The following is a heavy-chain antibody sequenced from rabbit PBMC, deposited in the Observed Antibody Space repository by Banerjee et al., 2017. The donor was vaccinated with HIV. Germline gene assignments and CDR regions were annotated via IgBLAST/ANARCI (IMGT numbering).Heavy chain of an antibody. V-gene: IGHV1S45*01. J-gene: IGHJ4*01. D-gene: IGHD4-1*01. CDR1: GFDISSYH. Sequence: QEPLKESGGGLVTPGGNLTLTCTASGFDISSYHISWVRQAPGKGLEWIGCIYGGSSGSTYYASWAKGRFTISKTSSTTVTLQMTSLTAADTATYFCARDLAGVIGWNFNLWGPGTLVTVS. CDR3: ARDLAGVIGWNFNL. CDR2: IYGGSSGST.